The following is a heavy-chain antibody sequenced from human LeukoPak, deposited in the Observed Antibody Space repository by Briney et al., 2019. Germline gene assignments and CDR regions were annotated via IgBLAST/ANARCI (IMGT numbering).Heavy chain of an antibody. CDR2: ISGSGGST. CDR1: GFTFANYG. Sequence: GGSLRLSCAASGFTFANYGMSWVRQAPGKWLDWVSGISGSGGSTYYADSVKGRLTISRDNSKNTLYLQMNSLRAEDTAVYYSARWLWLVRHLDYCGQGTLVTVSS. D-gene: IGHD6-19*01. CDR3: ARWLWLVRHLDY. V-gene: IGHV3-23*01. J-gene: IGHJ4*02.